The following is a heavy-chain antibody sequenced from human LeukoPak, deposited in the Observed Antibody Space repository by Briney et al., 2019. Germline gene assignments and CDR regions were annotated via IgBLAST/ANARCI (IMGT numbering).Heavy chain of an antibody. J-gene: IGHJ4*02. V-gene: IGHV1-46*01. D-gene: IGHD1-20*01. CDR3: AREGYNWNPFDY. CDR2: INPSGGST. Sequence: GASVKVSCKASGYTFTSYYMHWLRQAPGQGLEWMGIINPSGGSTSYAQKFQGRVTMTRDTSTSTVYMELSSLRSEDTAVYYCAREGYNWNPFDYWGQGTLVTVSS. CDR1: GYTFTSYY.